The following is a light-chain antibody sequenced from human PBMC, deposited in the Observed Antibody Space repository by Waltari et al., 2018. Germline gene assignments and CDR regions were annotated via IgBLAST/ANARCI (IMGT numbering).Light chain of an antibody. J-gene: IGKJ2*01. Sequence: DIQMTQSPSTLSVSVGDRVTITCRASQNIITWLAWYQQKPGKPPRLLVHTASILETGVPSRFGGSGSGTTFTLTINSLQPDDFATYYCQQYDDFPSTFGQGTKLEI. V-gene: IGKV1-5*03. CDR2: TAS. CDR3: QQYDDFPST. CDR1: QNIITW.